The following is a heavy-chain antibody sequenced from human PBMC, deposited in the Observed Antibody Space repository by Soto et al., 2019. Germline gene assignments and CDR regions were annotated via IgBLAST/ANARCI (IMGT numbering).Heavy chain of an antibody. V-gene: IGHV1-2*02. D-gene: IGHD3-22*01. CDR1: GYTFTGYY. CDR3: ARARGYYYDSSGPFDY. CDR2: INPNSGGT. J-gene: IGHJ4*02. Sequence: ASVKVSCKASGYTFTGYYMHWVRQAPGRGLEWMGWINPNSGGTNYAQKFQGRVTMTRDTSISTAYMELSRLRSDDTAVYYCARARGYYYDSSGPFDYWGQGTLVTVSS.